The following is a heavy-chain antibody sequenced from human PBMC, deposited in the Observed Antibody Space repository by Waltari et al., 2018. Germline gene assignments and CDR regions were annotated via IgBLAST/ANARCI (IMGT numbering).Heavy chain of an antibody. CDR2: ITPYNGNT. Sequence: QMQLVQSGAEVKKTGSSVKISCKASGYIFTYRHLHWVRQAPGQALEWMGWITPYNGNTHYAQKFQDRVTITRDGSLTIYLELSTLRSEDTAMFYCARSPLTGSGPECDSWGQGTLLTVSS. V-gene: IGHV1-45*02. J-gene: IGHJ4*02. D-gene: IGHD3-9*01. CDR1: GYIFTYRH. CDR3: ARSPLTGSGPECDS.